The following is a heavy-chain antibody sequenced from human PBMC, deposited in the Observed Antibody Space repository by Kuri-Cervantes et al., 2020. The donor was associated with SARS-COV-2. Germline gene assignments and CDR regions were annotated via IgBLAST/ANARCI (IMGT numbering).Heavy chain of an antibody. Sequence: SETLSLTCTVSGGSISSGSYYWSWIRQPAGKGLEWIGRIYTSGSTNYNPSLKSRVTMPVDTSKNQFSLKLSSVTAADTAVYYCARVAVVVVAADWYFDLWGRGTPVTVSS. D-gene: IGHD2-15*01. CDR1: GGSISSGSYY. V-gene: IGHV4-61*02. CDR3: ARVAVVVVAADWYFDL. CDR2: IYTSGST. J-gene: IGHJ2*01.